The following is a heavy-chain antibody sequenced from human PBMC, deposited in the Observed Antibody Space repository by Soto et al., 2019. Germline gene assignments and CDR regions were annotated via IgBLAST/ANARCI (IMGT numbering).Heavy chain of an antibody. CDR2: IWYDGSNK. CDR3: ARATKGDYANWFDP. J-gene: IGHJ5*02. Sequence: PGGSLRLSCAASGFTFSSYGMHWVRQAPGKGLEWVAVIWYDGSNKYYADSVKGRFTISRDNSKNTLYLQMNSLRAEDTAVYYCARATKGDYANWFDPWGQGTLVTVSS. CDR1: GFTFSSYG. D-gene: IGHD4-17*01. V-gene: IGHV3-33*01.